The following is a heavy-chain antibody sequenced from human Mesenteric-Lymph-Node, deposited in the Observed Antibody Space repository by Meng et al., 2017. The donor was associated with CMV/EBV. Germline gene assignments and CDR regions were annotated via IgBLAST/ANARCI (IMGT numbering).Heavy chain of an antibody. CDR1: GYAFTGYY. Sequence: ASVKVSCKASGYAFTGYYIHWVRLAPGQGLEWMGWINPNSGGTNYAQRFQGRVTMTRDTSISTAYMELSRLRSDDTAVYYCATSSLNYDSSGYLRRFDYWGQGTLVTVSS. CDR3: ATSSLNYDSSGYLRRFDY. V-gene: IGHV1-2*02. CDR2: INPNSGGT. D-gene: IGHD3-22*01. J-gene: IGHJ4*02.